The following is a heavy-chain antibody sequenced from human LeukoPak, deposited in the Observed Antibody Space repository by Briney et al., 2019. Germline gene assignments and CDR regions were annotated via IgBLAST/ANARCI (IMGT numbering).Heavy chain of an antibody. V-gene: IGHV4-34*01. CDR2: INHSGST. CDR1: GFTFSSYA. CDR3: ARWETTGNFDY. D-gene: IGHD4-17*01. J-gene: IGHJ4*02. Sequence: GSLRLSCAASGFTFSSYAMSWIRQPPGKGLEWIGGINHSGSTNYNPSLKSRVTISVDTSESQFSLKLSSVTAADTAVYYCARWETTGNFDYWGQGTLVTVSS.